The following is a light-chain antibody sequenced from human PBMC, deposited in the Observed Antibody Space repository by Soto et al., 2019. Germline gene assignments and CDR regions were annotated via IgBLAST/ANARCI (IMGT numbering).Light chain of an antibody. V-gene: IGLV2-14*01. CDR2: EVS. CDR3: CSYTSSSTRV. CDR1: SSDVGGYNY. J-gene: IGLJ3*02. Sequence: QSVLTQPASVSGSPGQSITISCTGTSSDVGGYNYVSWYQQHPGKAPKLMIYEVSNRPSGVSNRFSGSKSGNTASLTISGLQADDDADYYCCSYTSSSTRVFRGGTTLTVL.